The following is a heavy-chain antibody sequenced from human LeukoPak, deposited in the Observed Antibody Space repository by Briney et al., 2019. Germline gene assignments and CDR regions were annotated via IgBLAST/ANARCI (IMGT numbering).Heavy chain of an antibody. V-gene: IGHV4-31*03. D-gene: IGHD3-16*01. CDR1: GGSISSGGYY. CDR3: ARVGGYRTLKYYFDY. Sequence: SETLSLTRTVSGGSISSGGYYWSWIRQHPGKGLEWIGYIYYSGSTYYNPSLKSRVTISVDTSKNQFSLKLSSVTAADTAVYYCARVGGYRTLKYYFDYWGQGTLVTVSS. J-gene: IGHJ4*02. CDR2: IYYSGST.